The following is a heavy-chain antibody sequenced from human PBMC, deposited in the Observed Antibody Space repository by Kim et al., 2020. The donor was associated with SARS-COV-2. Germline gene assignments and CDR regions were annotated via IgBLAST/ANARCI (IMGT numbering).Heavy chain of an antibody. CDR3: ARDYLGLATYDY. V-gene: IGHV3-66*01. CDR2: IYSGGST. CDR1: GFTVSSNY. J-gene: IGHJ4*02. Sequence: GGSLRLSCAASGFTVSSNYMSWVRQAPGKGLEWVSVIYSGGSTYYADSVKGRFTISRDNSKNTLYLQMNSLRAEDTAVYYCARDYLGLATYDYWGQGTLVTVSS. D-gene: IGHD5-12*01.